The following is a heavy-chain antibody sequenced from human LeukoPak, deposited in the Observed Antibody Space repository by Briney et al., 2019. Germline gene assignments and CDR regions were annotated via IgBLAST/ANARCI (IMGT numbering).Heavy chain of an antibody. V-gene: IGHV1-8*02. CDR1: GYTFTSYG. J-gene: IGHJ5*02. CDR2: MNPNSGNT. Sequence: ASVKVSCKASGYTFTSYGISWVRQAPGQGLEWMGWMNPNSGNTGYAQKFQGRVTMTRNTSISTAYMELSSLRSEDTAVYYCARNPSGFDPWGQGTLVTVSS. CDR3: ARNPSGFDP.